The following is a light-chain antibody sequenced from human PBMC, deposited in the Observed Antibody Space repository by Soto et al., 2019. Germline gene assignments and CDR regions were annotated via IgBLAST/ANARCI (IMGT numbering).Light chain of an antibody. Sequence: ENVLTQSPGTVSLSPGERVTLSCRASQSVRNNHLAWFQQKPDRPPRLLIYDASSRATGIPARFSGSGSGTDFTLTISSLEPEDFAVYYCQQRSNWPRITFGQGTRLEIK. V-gene: IGKV3D-20*02. J-gene: IGKJ5*01. CDR2: DAS. CDR3: QQRSNWPRIT. CDR1: QSVRNNH.